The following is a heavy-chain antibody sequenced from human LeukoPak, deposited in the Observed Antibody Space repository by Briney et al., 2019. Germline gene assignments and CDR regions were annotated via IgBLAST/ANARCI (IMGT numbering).Heavy chain of an antibody. D-gene: IGHD3/OR15-3a*01. Sequence: ASVKVCCKASGYTFTDHYIHWVRQAPGQGLEWMGWMNPNSGGTKYAQKFQGRVTMTRDTSISTAYTELSSLRSDDTAVYYCARWTADYYMDVWGKGTTVTVSS. CDR3: ARWTADYYMDV. V-gene: IGHV1-2*02. CDR2: MNPNSGGT. J-gene: IGHJ6*03. CDR1: GYTFTDHY.